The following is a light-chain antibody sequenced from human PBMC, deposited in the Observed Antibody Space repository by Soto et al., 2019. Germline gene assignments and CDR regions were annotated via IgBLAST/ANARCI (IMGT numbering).Light chain of an antibody. CDR1: SSNIGSNT. Sequence: QSVLTQPPSASGTPGQRVTISCSGSSSNIGSNTVNWYQQLPGTAPKLLIYSNDQRPSGVPDRFSGSKSGTSASLAISGLQSEYEADYYCAAWDDNLNGQVFGGGTKVTVL. J-gene: IGLJ3*02. CDR2: SND. V-gene: IGLV1-44*01. CDR3: AAWDDNLNGQV.